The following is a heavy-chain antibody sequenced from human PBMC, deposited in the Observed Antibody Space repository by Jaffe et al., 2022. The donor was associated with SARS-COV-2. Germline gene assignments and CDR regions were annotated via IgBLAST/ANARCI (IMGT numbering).Heavy chain of an antibody. CDR3: ARDDVGAPPEDY. CDR1: GFTFSSHW. J-gene: IGHJ4*02. D-gene: IGHD1-26*01. Sequence: DVQLVESGGGLVQPGGSLRLSCAASGFTFSSHWMSWVRQTPGKGLEWVANINQHGTEKNYVDSVKGRFTISRDNAKNSLYLQMNSLRAEDTAVYYCARDDVGAPPEDYWGQGTLVTVSS. V-gene: IGHV3-7*01. CDR2: INQHGTEK.